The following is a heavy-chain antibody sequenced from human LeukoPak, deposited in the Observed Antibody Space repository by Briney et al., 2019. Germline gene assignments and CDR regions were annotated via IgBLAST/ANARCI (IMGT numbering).Heavy chain of an antibody. CDR3: ARSGGSYRRGGFDY. D-gene: IGHD1-26*01. CDR1: GGSISSSSYY. V-gene: IGHV4-39*01. CDR2: IYYSGST. J-gene: IGHJ4*02. Sequence: SETLSLTCTVSGGSISSSSYYWGWIRQPPGKGLEWIGSIYYSGSTYYNPSLKSRVTISVGTSKNQFSLKLSSVTAADTAVYYCARSGGSYRRGGFDYWGQGTLVTVSS.